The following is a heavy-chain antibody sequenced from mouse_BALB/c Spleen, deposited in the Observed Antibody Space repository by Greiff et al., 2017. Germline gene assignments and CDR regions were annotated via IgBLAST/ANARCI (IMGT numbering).Heavy chain of an antibody. D-gene: IGHD4-1*01. CDR2: IDPANGNT. CDR1: GFNIKDTY. CDR3: AKGLGWFAY. V-gene: IGHV14-3*02. Sequence: VQLQQSGAELVKPGASVKLSCTASGFNIKDTYTHWVKQRPEQGLEWIGRIDPANGNTKYVPKLQGKATLTADTSSNTAYLQLSSLTSADTAVYYCAKGLGWFAYWGQGTLVTVSA. J-gene: IGHJ3*01.